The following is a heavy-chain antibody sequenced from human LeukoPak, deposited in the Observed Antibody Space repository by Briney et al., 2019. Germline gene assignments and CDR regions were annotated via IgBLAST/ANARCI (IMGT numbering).Heavy chain of an antibody. J-gene: IGHJ4*02. CDR3: ARDPWGVWELPHVDDY. CDR2: IYYSGST. Sequence: SETLSLTCTVSGGSISTSSYYWGWIRQPPGKGLEWIGSIYYSGSTYYNPSLKSRVTISVDTSKNQFSLKLSSVTAADTAVYYCARDPWGVWELPHVDDYWGQGTLVTVSS. CDR1: GGSISTSSYY. D-gene: IGHD1-26*01. V-gene: IGHV4-39*07.